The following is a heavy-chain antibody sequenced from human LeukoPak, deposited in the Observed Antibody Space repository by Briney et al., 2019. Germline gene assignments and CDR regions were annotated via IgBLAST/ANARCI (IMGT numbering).Heavy chain of an antibody. V-gene: IGHV3-33*01. J-gene: IGHJ4*02. CDR3: ARDGELVGSGTYYDY. CDR1: GFTFSSYG. CDR2: ILYDGSRK. Sequence: GGSLRLSCAASGFTFSSYGMHWVRQAPGKGLEWVAVILYDGSRKYYADSVKGRFTIYRDYSEKTLYLQINSLRAEDTAVYYCARDGELVGSGTYYDYWGQGTLVTVSS. D-gene: IGHD3-10*01.